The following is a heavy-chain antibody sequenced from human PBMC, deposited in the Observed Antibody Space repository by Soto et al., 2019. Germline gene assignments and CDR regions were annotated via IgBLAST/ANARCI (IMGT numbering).Heavy chain of an antibody. V-gene: IGHV3-11*01. CDR3: ASDEGADYLAD. CDR1: GFSFRDNY. J-gene: IGHJ4*02. Sequence: GGPLRLSCAGSGFSFRDNYMSWTRQAPGKGLEWLAYISGSGTTIYYADSVRGRFTISRDNAENSLFLQMNGLRAEDTAVYYWASDEGADYLADGGQGIPVTVSS. CDR2: ISGSGTTI. D-gene: IGHD4-17*01.